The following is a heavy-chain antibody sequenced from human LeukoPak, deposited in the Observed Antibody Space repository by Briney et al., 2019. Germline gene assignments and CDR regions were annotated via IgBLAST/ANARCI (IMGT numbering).Heavy chain of an antibody. V-gene: IGHV4-31*03. Sequence: PSETLSLTCTVSGGSISSGGYYWSWIRQHPGKGLEWIGYIYYSGSTYYSPSLKSRVTISVDTSKNQFSLKLSSVTAADTAVHYCARGYYYYGSAHWFDPWGQGTLVTVSS. D-gene: IGHD3-10*01. CDR1: GGSISSGGYY. J-gene: IGHJ5*02. CDR3: ARGYYYYGSAHWFDP. CDR2: IYYSGST.